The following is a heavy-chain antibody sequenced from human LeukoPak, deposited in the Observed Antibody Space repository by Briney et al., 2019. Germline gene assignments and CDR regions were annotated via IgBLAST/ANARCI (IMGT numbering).Heavy chain of an antibody. J-gene: IGHJ4*02. D-gene: IGHD4-11*01. Sequence: ASETLSLTCTVSGGSISSSSYYWSWIRQPPGKGLEWIGEINHSGSTNYNPSLKSRVTISVDTSKNQFSLKLSSVTAADTAVYYCARGKVTTFFGYWGQGTLVTVSS. CDR1: GGSISSSSYY. CDR3: ARGKVTTFFGY. V-gene: IGHV4-39*07. CDR2: INHSGST.